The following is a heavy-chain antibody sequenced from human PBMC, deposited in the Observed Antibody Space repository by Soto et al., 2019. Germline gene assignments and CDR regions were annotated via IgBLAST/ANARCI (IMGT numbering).Heavy chain of an antibody. CDR2: IRGKVNRYST. CDR1: GFTFSDHS. CDR3: ARAGLSVGHRDFDY. D-gene: IGHD3-10*01. Sequence: GGSLRLSCAASGFTFSDHSFDWVRQAPGKGLEWVGRIRGKVNRYSTQYAASVTGRFTISRDDSQTSLHLQMNGLKTEDTAVYYCARAGLSVGHRDFDYWGQGALVTVSS. J-gene: IGHJ4*02. V-gene: IGHV3-72*01.